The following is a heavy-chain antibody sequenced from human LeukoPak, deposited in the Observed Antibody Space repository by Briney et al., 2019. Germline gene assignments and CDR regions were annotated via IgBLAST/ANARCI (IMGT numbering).Heavy chain of an antibody. D-gene: IGHD4-23*01. Sequence: PSETLSLTCTVSGGSISSYYWSWIRQPPGKGLEWIGYIYYSGSTNYNPSLKSRVTISVDTSKNQFSLKLSSVTVADTAAYYCARESGGNSIDYWGQGTLVTVSS. V-gene: IGHV4-59*01. CDR1: GGSISSYY. J-gene: IGHJ4*02. CDR2: IYYSGST. CDR3: ARESGGNSIDY.